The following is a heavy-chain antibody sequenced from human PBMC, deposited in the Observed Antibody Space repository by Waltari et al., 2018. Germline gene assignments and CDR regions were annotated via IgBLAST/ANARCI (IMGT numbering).Heavy chain of an antibody. D-gene: IGHD1-7*01. J-gene: IGHJ5*02. V-gene: IGHV1-46*01. CDR3: ARGGVTGTTPSGWFDP. Sequence: QVQLVQSGAEVKKPGASVKVSCKASGYTFPSYYMHWVRQAPGQGLEWMGRINPSGGSTSYEQKVQGRVTMTRDTSTSTVYMELSSLRSEDTAVYYCARGGVTGTTPSGWFDPWGQGTLVTVSS. CDR1: GYTFPSYY. CDR2: INPSGGST.